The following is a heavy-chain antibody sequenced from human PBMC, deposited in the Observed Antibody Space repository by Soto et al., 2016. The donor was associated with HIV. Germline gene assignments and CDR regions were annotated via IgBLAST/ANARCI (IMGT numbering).Heavy chain of an antibody. V-gene: IGHV4-59*11. Sequence: QVQLQESGPRLVKPSETLSLTCTVSGGSISSHHWNWIRQPPGKGLEWIGCIYYSGRTYYNPSLKSRVTISIDTSKSQFSLNLSSVTDADTAIYYCARTNAFDIWGQGTMVTVSS. CDR1: GGSISSHH. J-gene: IGHJ3*02. CDR2: IYYSGRT. CDR3: ARTNAFDI.